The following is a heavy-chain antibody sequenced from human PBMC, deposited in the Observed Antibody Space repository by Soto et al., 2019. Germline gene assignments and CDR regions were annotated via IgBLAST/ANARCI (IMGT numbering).Heavy chain of an antibody. CDR2: ISGSGGST. Sequence: WGSQRLSSAASGFHFRSYAMRWVRQAPGKGLEWVSAISGSGGSTYYADSVKGRFTISRDNSKNTLYLQMNSLRAEDTAVYYCAKDKWFGEIHLHYYYYGIDVWGQGTTVTVSS. V-gene: IGHV3-23*01. CDR1: GFHFRSYA. J-gene: IGHJ6*02. CDR3: AKDKWFGEIHLHYYYYGIDV. D-gene: IGHD3-10*01.